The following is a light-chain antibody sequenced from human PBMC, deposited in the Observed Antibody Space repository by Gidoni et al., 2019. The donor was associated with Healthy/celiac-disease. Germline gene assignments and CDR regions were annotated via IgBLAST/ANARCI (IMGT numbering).Light chain of an antibody. CDR1: QDISNY. V-gene: IGKV1-33*01. Sequence: DIQMTQSPSSLSASVGDRVTITCQASQDISNYLNWYQQKPGKAPKLLIYDASNLETGVPSRFSGSGSGTDFTFTISSLQPEDIATYYCQQYDNFRVTFXPXTKVDIK. CDR2: DAS. CDR3: QQYDNFRVT. J-gene: IGKJ3*01.